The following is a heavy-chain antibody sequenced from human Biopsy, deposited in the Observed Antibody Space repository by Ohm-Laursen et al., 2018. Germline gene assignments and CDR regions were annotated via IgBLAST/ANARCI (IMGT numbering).Heavy chain of an antibody. D-gene: IGHD3-9*01. CDR3: ATKLTGYFHH. CDR1: GGSFSTYA. Sequence: ASVKVSCKASGGSFSTYAVSWVRQAPGQGLEWMGKIIPMLDVANYAQKFQGRVTITADKLTSTAYMELASLRSEDTAVYYCATKLTGYFHHWGQGTLVIVSS. V-gene: IGHV1-69*04. CDR2: IIPMLDVA. J-gene: IGHJ1*01.